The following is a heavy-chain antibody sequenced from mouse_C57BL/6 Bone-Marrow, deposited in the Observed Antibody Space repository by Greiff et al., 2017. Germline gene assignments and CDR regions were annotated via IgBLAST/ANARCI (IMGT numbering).Heavy chain of an antibody. CDR2: IYPRSGNT. J-gene: IGHJ2*01. D-gene: IGHD2-2*01. V-gene: IGHV1-81*01. CDR3: ARWGYGYDVNY. Sequence: VKLVESGAELARPGASVKLSCKASGYTFTSYGIRWVKQRTGQGLEWIGEIYPRSGNTYYNEKFTGKATLTAGKSSSTAYMELRSLTSEDSAVYFCARWGYGYDVNYWGQGTTLTVSS. CDR1: GYTFTSYG.